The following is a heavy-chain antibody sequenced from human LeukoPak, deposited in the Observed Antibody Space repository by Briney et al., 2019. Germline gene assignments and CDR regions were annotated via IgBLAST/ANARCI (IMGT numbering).Heavy chain of an antibody. V-gene: IGHV4-4*07. CDR1: GGSISSYY. Sequence: PSETLSLTCTVSGGSISSYYWSWIRQPAGKGLEWIGRIYTSGSTYYNPSLKSRVTISVDTSKNQFSLKLSSVTAADTAVYYCASPMVRGVIIPLWGQGTLVTVSS. CDR3: ASPMVRGVIIPL. D-gene: IGHD3-10*01. CDR2: IYTSGST. J-gene: IGHJ4*02.